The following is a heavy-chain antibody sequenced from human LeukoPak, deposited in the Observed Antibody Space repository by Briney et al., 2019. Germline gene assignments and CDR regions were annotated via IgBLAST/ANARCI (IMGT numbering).Heavy chain of an antibody. V-gene: IGHV1-2*02. CDR3: ARGITGTTPVRDY. D-gene: IGHD1-7*01. J-gene: IGHJ4*02. Sequence: ASVKVSCKASGYTFTGYYMHWVRQAPGQGLEWMGWINPNSGGTNYAQKFQGRVTMTRDTSISTAYMELSRLRSDDTALYSCARGITGTTPVRDYWGQGTLVTVSS. CDR2: INPNSGGT. CDR1: GYTFTGYY.